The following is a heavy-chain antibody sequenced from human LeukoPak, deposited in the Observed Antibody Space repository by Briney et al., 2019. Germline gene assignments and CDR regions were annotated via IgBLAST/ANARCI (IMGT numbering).Heavy chain of an antibody. Sequence: ASVKVSCKASGYTFTGYYMHWVRQAPGQGLEWMGWINPNSGGTNYAQKFQGRVTMTRDTSISTAYMELSRLRSDDTAVYYCARVRDSAVYVDDAFDIWGQGTMVTVSS. D-gene: IGHD2-8*01. CDR1: GYTFTGYY. CDR3: ARVRDSAVYVDDAFDI. J-gene: IGHJ3*02. V-gene: IGHV1-2*02. CDR2: INPNSGGT.